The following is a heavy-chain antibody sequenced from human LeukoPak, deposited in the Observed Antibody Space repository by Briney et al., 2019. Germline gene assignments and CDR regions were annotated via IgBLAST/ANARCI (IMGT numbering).Heavy chain of an antibody. V-gene: IGHV3-30*04. Sequence: GRSLRLSCAASGFTFSSYAMHWVRQAPGKGLEWVAVISYDGSNKYYADSVKGRFTISRDNSKNTLYLQMNSLRAEDTAVYYCARDPAKYHLRYGMDVWGKGTTVTVSS. J-gene: IGHJ6*04. D-gene: IGHD2-2*01. CDR1: GFTFSSYA. CDR2: ISYDGSNK. CDR3: ARDPAKYHLRYGMDV.